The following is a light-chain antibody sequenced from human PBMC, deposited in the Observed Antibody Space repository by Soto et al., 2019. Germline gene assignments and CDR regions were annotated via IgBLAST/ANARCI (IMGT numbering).Light chain of an antibody. CDR2: EVS. Sequence: QSALTQPASMSGTPGQSITISCTGTSSDVGGYNYVSWYQQHPGKAPKLMIYEVSNRPSGVSNRFSGSKSGNTASLTISGLQAEDEADYSCSSFTSSITYVFGTGTKLTVL. CDR3: SSFTSSITYV. CDR1: SSDVGGYNY. V-gene: IGLV2-14*01. J-gene: IGLJ1*01.